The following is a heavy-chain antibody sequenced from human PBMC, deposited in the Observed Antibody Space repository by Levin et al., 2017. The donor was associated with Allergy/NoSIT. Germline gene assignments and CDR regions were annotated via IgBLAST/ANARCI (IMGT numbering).Heavy chain of an antibody. CDR3: ARDRTAIRFLFDP. D-gene: IGHD3-3*01. Sequence: GESLKTSCAASGFTFSSYAMTWVRRAPGKRLEWVSVISATSDIIYYADSVKGRFIISRDNSKNMVYLLMNSLSAEDTATYYCARDRTAIRFLFDPWGQGTVVTVSS. V-gene: IGHV3-23*01. CDR2: ISATSDII. CDR1: GFTFSSYA. J-gene: IGHJ5*02.